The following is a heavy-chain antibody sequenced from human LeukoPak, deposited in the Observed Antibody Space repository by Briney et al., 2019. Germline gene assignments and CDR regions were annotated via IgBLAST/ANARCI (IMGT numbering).Heavy chain of an antibody. CDR3: ARERSAAALDY. J-gene: IGHJ4*02. V-gene: IGHV3-48*03. CDR2: ISSSGSTI. D-gene: IGHD6-13*01. Sequence: GGSLRLSCAASGFTFSSYEMNWVRQAPGKGLEWVSYISSSGSTIYYADSVKGRFTISRDNAKNSLYLQMNSLRAEDTALYYCARERSAAALDYWGQGTLVTVSS. CDR1: GFTFSSYE.